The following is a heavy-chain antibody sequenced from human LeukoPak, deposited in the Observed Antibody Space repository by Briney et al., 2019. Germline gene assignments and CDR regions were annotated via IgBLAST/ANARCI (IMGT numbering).Heavy chain of an antibody. J-gene: IGHJ4*02. V-gene: IGHV1-3*01. CDR2: INAGNGNT. CDR3: ARDNGNMDIVVVPADY. CDR1: GYTFTGYY. Sequence: ASVKVSCKASGYTFTGYYMHWVRQAPGQRLEWMGWINAGNGNTKYSQKFQGRVTITRDTSASTAYMELSSLRSEDTAVYYCARDNGNMDIVVVPADYWGQGTLVTVSS. D-gene: IGHD2-2*03.